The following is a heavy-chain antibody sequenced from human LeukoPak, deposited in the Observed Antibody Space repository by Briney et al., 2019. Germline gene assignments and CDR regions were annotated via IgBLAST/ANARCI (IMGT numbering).Heavy chain of an antibody. D-gene: IGHD1-26*01. Sequence: GEPLKISCKGSGYNFANYWIGWVRQMPGKGLEWMGIIYPGDSDTRYSPSFQGQVTISADKSISTAYLQWSSLKASDTAMYYCARPPSGSTTGNFDYWGQGTLVTVSS. CDR2: IYPGDSDT. CDR1: GYNFANYW. J-gene: IGHJ4*02. CDR3: ARPPSGSTTGNFDY. V-gene: IGHV5-51*01.